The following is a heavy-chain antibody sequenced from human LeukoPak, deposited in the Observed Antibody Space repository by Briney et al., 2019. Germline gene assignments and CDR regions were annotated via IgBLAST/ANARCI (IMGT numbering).Heavy chain of an antibody. CDR2: ISAYNGNT. D-gene: IGHD6-19*01. CDR3: ARVYSSGWPYYYYYYMDV. CDR1: GYTFTSYG. J-gene: IGHJ6*03. Sequence: ASVKVSCKASGYTFTSYGISWVRQAPGQGLEWMGWISAYNGNTNYAQKLQGRATMTTDTSTSTAYMELRSLRSDDTAVYYCARVYSSGWPYYYYYYMDVWGKGTTVTISS. V-gene: IGHV1-18*01.